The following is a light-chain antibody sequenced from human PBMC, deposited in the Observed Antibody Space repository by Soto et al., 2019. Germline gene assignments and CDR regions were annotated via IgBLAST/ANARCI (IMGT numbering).Light chain of an antibody. J-gene: IGKJ3*01. CDR3: QQYNNWPFT. CDR1: QSVSSN. CDR2: GAS. Sequence: EIVMTQSPATLSVSPGERATLSCRASQSVSSNLAWYQQKPGQAPRLLIYGASTRATGIPARFSGSGSGTAFTLTISSLQSEDFPVYYCQQYNNWPFTFGPGTKVDIK. V-gene: IGKV3-15*01.